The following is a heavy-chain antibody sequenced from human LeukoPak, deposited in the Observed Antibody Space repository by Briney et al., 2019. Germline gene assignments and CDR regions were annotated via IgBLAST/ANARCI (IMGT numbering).Heavy chain of an antibody. Sequence: PGWSVRVSRAACVFTVSSNYMRWLRPAPGRGVDGVAVIYSCGSTYYADSVKGRFTISRDNSKNTLYLQMNSLRAEDTAVYYCARDMSSGSGPYGKDVWGQGTMVTVSS. V-gene: IGHV3-66*01. D-gene: IGHD2-15*01. CDR3: ARDMSSGSGPYGKDV. CDR1: VFTVSSNY. CDR2: IYSCGST. J-gene: IGHJ6*02.